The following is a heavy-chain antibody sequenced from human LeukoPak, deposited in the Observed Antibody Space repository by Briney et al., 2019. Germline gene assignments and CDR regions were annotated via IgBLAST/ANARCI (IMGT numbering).Heavy chain of an antibody. CDR1: GGSFSGYY. Sequence: SETLPLTCAVYGGSFSGYYWSWIRQPPGKGLEWIGEINHSGSTNYNPSLKSRVTISVDTSKNQFSLKLSSVTAADTAVYYCARVPRVRGVLFDYWGQGTLVTVSS. D-gene: IGHD3-10*01. V-gene: IGHV4-34*01. CDR3: ARVPRVRGVLFDY. CDR2: INHSGST. J-gene: IGHJ4*02.